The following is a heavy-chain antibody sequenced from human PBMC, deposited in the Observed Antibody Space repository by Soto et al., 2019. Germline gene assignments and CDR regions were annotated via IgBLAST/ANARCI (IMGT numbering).Heavy chain of an antibody. CDR3: ARERYQVISDGMDV. Sequence: ASVKVTCKASGYTFTGYYIHWVREAPGQGLEWMGWINPQTGGTSYAQKFQGRVTLSRDTSINTAYLELSRLTFDDAAVYFCARERYQVISDGMDVWGQGTTVTVSS. CDR1: GYTFTGYY. CDR2: INPQTGGT. D-gene: IGHD2-2*01. V-gene: IGHV1-2*02. J-gene: IGHJ6*02.